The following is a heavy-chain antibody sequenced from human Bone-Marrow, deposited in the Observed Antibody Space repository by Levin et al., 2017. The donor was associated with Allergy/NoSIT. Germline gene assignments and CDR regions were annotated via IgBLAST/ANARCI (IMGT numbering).Heavy chain of an antibody. CDR3: TTEDCSSTSCYVAYDYYYYYMDV. CDR1: GFTFSNAW. J-gene: IGHJ6*03. CDR2: IKSKTDGGTT. V-gene: IGHV3-15*01. D-gene: IGHD2-2*01. Sequence: GGSLRLSCAASGFTFSNAWMSWVRQAPGKGLEWVGRIKSKTDGGTTDYAAPVKGRFTISRDDSKNTLYLQMNSLKTEDTAVYYCTTEDCSSTSCYVAYDYYYYYMDVWGKGTTVTVSS.